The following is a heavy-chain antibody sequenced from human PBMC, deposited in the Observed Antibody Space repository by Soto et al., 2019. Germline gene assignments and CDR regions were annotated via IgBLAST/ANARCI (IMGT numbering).Heavy chain of an antibody. V-gene: IGHV4-31*03. Sequence: SETLSLTCTVSGGSISSGVYYWSWIRHHPGKGLEWIGYIYYSGSTYYNPSLKSRVTISVDTSKNQFSLKLSSVTAADTAVYYCARDPSGYYYYGMDVWGQGTTVTVSS. CDR2: IYYSGST. CDR1: GGSISSGVYY. J-gene: IGHJ6*02. CDR3: ARDPSGYYYYGMDV.